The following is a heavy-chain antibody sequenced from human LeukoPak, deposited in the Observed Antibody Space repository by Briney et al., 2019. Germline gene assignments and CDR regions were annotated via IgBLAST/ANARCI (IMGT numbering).Heavy chain of an antibody. CDR1: GGTFSSSA. CDR3: ASNRYNCKSAGVGRDSSWYWFDP. V-gene: IGHV1-69*05. Sequence: ASVKVSCKASGGTFSSSAISWVRQAPGQGLEWMGGIIPIFGTANYAQKFQSRVTITTDESTSTAYMELSSLRSEDTAVYYCASNRYNCKSAGVGRDSSWYWFDPWGQGTLVTVSS. D-gene: IGHD1-20*01. J-gene: IGHJ5*02. CDR2: IIPIFGTA.